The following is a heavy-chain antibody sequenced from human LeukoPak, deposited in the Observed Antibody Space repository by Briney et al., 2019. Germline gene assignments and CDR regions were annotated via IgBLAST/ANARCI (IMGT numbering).Heavy chain of an antibody. CDR3: AKDRTARGFWSGYRTRPDY. Sequence: GGSLRLSCAASGFTFSSYGMHWVRQAPGKGLEWVAVISYDGSNKYYADSVKGRFTISRDNSKNTLYLQMNSLRAEDTAVYYCAKDRTARGFWSGYRTRPDYWGQGTLVTVSS. V-gene: IGHV3-30*18. J-gene: IGHJ4*02. CDR1: GFTFSSYG. D-gene: IGHD3-3*01. CDR2: ISYDGSNK.